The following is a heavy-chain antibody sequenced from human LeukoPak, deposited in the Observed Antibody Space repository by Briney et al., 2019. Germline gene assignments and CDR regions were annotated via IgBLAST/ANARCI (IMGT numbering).Heavy chain of an antibody. Sequence: ASVKVSCKASGYFLAAYYIHWVRLAPGQGLEWMGWINPTSGGANFAQKFQGGVTLTRNTSLSTVYMDLNELQFDDTGVYFCARDVYRFLRYHFDVWGQGTPVTVFS. J-gene: IGHJ4*02. V-gene: IGHV1-2*02. CDR2: INPTSGGA. CDR1: GYFLAAYY. CDR3: ARDVYRFLRYHFDV. D-gene: IGHD5/OR15-5a*01.